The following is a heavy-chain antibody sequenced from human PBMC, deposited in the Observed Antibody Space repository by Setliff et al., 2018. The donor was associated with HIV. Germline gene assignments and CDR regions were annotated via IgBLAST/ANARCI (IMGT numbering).Heavy chain of an antibody. CDR2: IYTSGST. CDR1: GGSISSGSNY. V-gene: IGHV4-61*09. Sequence: SETLSLTCTVSGGSISSGSNYWSWIRQPAGKGLEWIGHIYTSGSTNYNPSLKSRATISVDTSKNQFYLKLSSVTAADSAVYYCARILLYDSSAYFVNAFDIWGQGTVVTVS. CDR3: ARILLYDSSAYFVNAFDI. D-gene: IGHD3-22*01. J-gene: IGHJ3*02.